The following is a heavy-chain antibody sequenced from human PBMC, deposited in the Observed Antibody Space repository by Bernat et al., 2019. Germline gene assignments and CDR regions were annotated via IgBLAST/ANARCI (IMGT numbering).Heavy chain of an antibody. CDR3: ARIPVIVVVPAARRAFDI. CDR1: GGSFSGYY. D-gene: IGHD2-2*01. CDR2: INHSGST. Sequence: QVQLQQWGAGLLKPSETLSLTCAVYGGSFSGYYWSWIRQPPGKGLEWIGEINHSGSTNYNPSLKSRVTISVDTSKNQFSLKLSSVTAADTAVYYCARIPVIVVVPAARRAFDIWGQGTMVTVSS. J-gene: IGHJ3*02. V-gene: IGHV4-34*01.